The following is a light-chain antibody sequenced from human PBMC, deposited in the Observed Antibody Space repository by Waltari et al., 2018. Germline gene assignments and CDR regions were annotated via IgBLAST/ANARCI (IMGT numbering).Light chain of an antibody. J-gene: IGLJ3*02. CDR3: CSHTFDSTWV. V-gene: IGLV2-14*03. Sequence: QSALTQPASVSGSPGQSITISCTGTSSDVGVHNYVSWYPHYPGKAPKLLIYAVTKRPSGGSSRCSGSRSGNTASLTISGLQPEDEADYYCCSHTFDSTWVFGGGTKLTVL. CDR2: AVT. CDR1: SSDVGVHNY.